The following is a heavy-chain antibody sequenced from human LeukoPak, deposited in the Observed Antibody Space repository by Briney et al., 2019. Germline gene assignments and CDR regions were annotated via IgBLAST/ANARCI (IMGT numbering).Heavy chain of an antibody. CDR3: ARDGEYGTGSYYRGCFDY. CDR2: IHPRSGET. CDR1: GYSFTAFY. V-gene: IGHV1-2*02. D-gene: IGHD3-10*01. Sequence: GASVKVSCKASGYSFTAFYIHWVRQAPGQGLEWMGWIHPRSGETNYAYKFRGRVTMTRDTSISTTYMDLGSLGSDDTAVYYCARDGEYGTGSYYRGCFDYSGQGTLVTVSS. J-gene: IGHJ4*02.